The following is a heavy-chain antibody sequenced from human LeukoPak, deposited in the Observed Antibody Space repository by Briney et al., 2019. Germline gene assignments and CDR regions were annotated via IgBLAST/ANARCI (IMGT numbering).Heavy chain of an antibody. CDR1: GGTFSSYA. CDR2: IIPILGIA. V-gene: IGHV1-69*04. Sequence: GATVKVSCKASGGTFSSYAISWVRQAPGQGLEWMGRIIPILGIANYAQKFQGRVTITADKSTSTAYMELSSLRSEDTAVYYCARDSVDTAMVIGDYWGQGTLVTVSS. D-gene: IGHD5-18*01. J-gene: IGHJ4*02. CDR3: ARDSVDTAMVIGDY.